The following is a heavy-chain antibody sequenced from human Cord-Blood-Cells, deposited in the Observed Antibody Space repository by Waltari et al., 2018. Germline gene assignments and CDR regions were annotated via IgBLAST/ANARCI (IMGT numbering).Heavy chain of an antibody. Sequence: QVQLVQSGAEVKKPGASVKVSCKASGYTFTGYYMHWVRQAPGQGLEWMGWINPNRGGTNYAQKFQGRVTMTRDTSISTAYMELSRLRSDDTAVYYCARSMGGDYTVWYFDLWGRGTLVTVSS. D-gene: IGHD2-21*01. V-gene: IGHV1-2*02. CDR1: GYTFTGYY. J-gene: IGHJ2*01. CDR3: ARSMGGDYTVWYFDL. CDR2: INPNRGGT.